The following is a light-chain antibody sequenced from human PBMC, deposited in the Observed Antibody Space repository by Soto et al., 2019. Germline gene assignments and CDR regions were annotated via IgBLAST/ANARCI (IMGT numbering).Light chain of an antibody. CDR1: QGISSY. Sequence: AIRMTQSPSSFSASTGDRVTITCRASQGISSYLAWYQQKPGKAPKLLIYAASTLQSGVPSRFSGSGSGTDFTLTLSCLQSEDFATYYCQPYYSYPEFTFGPGTKVDIK. V-gene: IGKV1-8*01. CDR3: QPYYSYPEFT. CDR2: AAS. J-gene: IGKJ3*01.